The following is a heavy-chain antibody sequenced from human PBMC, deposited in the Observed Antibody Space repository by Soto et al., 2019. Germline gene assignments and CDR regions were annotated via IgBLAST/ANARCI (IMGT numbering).Heavy chain of an antibody. CDR1: GGSINNYY. V-gene: IGHV4-59*04. D-gene: IGHD5-12*01. CDR2: LSYSGTT. Sequence: PSETLSLTCTVSGGSINNYYWTWIRQPPGKGLEWVGSLSYSGTTDYNSSLRSRVTVSVDMSKKQISLKLRSVTAADTAVYYCVRHRGYTPAYWGQGTLVTVSS. J-gene: IGHJ4*02. CDR3: VRHRGYTPAY.